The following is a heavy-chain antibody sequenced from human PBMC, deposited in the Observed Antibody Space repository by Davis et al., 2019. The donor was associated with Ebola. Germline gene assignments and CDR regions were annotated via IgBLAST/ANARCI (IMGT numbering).Heavy chain of an antibody. Sequence: GESLKISCAASGFSISGLWMHWVRQAPGKGLEWVSFIRTGYTTTVYYAESVKGRFTGSRDNAKKSLYLQMNSLRVEDTAIYYCTRDRAYKCFDLWGQGTLVTVSS. CDR2: IRTGYTTTV. J-gene: IGHJ5*02. CDR3: TRDRAYKCFDL. V-gene: IGHV3-48*04. CDR1: GFSISGLW.